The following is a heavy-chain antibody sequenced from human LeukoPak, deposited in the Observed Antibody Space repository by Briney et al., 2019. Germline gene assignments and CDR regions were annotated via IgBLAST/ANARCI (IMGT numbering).Heavy chain of an antibody. J-gene: IGHJ4*02. CDR2: IYYSGST. CDR3: ARQFPAGIAAAGTGY. CDR1: GGSISSSSYY. V-gene: IGHV4-39*01. Sequence: SETLSLTCTVSGGSISSSSYYGGWIRQPPGKGLEWIGSIYYSGSTYYNPSLKSRVTISVDTAKNQFSLKVSSVTAADTAVYYCARQFPAGIAAAGTGYWGQGTLVTVSS. D-gene: IGHD6-13*01.